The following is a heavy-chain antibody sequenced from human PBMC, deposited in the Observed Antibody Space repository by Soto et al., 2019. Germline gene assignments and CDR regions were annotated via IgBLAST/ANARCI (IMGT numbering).Heavy chain of an antibody. Sequence: EVQLLESGRGLVQPGGSLRLYCAASGFTFSSYAMSWVRQAPGKGLEWVSAISGSGGSTYYADSVKGRFTISRDNSKNTLYLQMNSLRAEDTAVYYCAKDPGITMVRGVLYYFDYWGQGTLVTVSS. CDR1: GFTFSSYA. CDR2: ISGSGGST. D-gene: IGHD3-10*01. V-gene: IGHV3-23*01. CDR3: AKDPGITMVRGVLYYFDY. J-gene: IGHJ4*02.